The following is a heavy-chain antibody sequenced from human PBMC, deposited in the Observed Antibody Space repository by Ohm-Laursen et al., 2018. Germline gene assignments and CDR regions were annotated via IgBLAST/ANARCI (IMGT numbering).Heavy chain of an antibody. Sequence: SDTLSLTCAVYGGSFSGYYWSWIRQPPGKGLEWIGHISYTGYTSYKSSLKSRVTISLDTSRKHFSLRLTSLAAADTAVYYCARGSNEYGGLYFPHWGQGTLVTVSS. J-gene: IGHJ1*01. CDR2: ISYTGYT. D-gene: IGHD4-23*01. V-gene: IGHV4-59*07. CDR1: GGSFSGYY. CDR3: ARGSNEYGGLYFPH.